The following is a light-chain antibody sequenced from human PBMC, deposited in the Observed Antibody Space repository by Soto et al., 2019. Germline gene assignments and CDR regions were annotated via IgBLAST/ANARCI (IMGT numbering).Light chain of an antibody. CDR2: AAS. CDR1: HSFSSW. J-gene: IGKJ1*01. V-gene: IGKV1-5*01. CDR3: QQYNNYWT. Sequence: EIQMTQSASSLSACVGDGVTIXCRASHSFSSWLGWYQQRAGQARNHLISAASTLEIGVTSMFSGSGYGKEFTITISSLQPDDLATYDCQQYNNYWTFGQGTKVDIK.